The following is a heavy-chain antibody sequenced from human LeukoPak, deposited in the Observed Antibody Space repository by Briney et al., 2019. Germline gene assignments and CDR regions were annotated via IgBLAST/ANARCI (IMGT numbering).Heavy chain of an antibody. Sequence: SETLSLTCNVSGVSISSSIYYCAWIRPPTGKVLGWIGSIFYSGSAYYSPSLKSRLAIPLDTSQNQFSLKLSSVTAADTAVYYCARHSKSSSDYYSFDYWGQGTLVTVSS. CDR1: GVSISSSIYY. J-gene: IGHJ4*02. V-gene: IGHV4-39*01. CDR2: IFYSGSA. CDR3: ARHSKSSSDYYSFDY. D-gene: IGHD3-22*01.